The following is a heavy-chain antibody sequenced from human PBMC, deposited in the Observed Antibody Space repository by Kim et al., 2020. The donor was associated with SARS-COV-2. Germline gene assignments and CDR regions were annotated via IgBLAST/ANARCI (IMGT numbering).Heavy chain of an antibody. D-gene: IGHD6-19*01. CDR2: ISIGNDNT. CDR3: ARGSGWAFDY. Sequence: ASVKVSCKASGHTFINYVMHWVRQAPGQRPEWMGLISIGNDNTKFSQKFQGRVTITRDTSTSTAYMELTSLRSEDTAIYYCARGSGWAFDYWGQGTLVTV. J-gene: IGHJ4*02. CDR1: GHTFINYV. V-gene: IGHV1-3*04.